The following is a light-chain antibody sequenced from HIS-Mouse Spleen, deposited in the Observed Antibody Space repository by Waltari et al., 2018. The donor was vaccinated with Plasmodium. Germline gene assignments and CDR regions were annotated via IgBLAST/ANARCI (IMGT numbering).Light chain of an antibody. Sequence: AIRMTQSPSSFSASTGDRVTITCRASQGISSYLAWYQQKPGKAPKLLIYAASTLQSGVPSRFSGSGSGTEFTLTISCLQSEDFATDYCQQYYSYPYTFGQGTKLEIK. V-gene: IGKV1-8*01. CDR1: QGISSY. J-gene: IGKJ2*01. CDR3: QQYYSYPYT. CDR2: AAS.